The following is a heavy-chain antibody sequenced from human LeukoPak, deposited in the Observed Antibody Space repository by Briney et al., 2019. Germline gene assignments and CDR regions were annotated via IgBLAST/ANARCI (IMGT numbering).Heavy chain of an antibody. J-gene: IGHJ4*02. CDR3: AKDSSGWYLHSHFDY. CDR1: GGSISRYY. Sequence: SETLSLTCTVSGGSISRYYWSWIWQPAGEGLEWIGRLHTSGSTHYNPSLKSRVTMSVDTSKNQFSLKLSSVTAADTAVYYCAKDSSGWYLHSHFDYWGQGTLVTVSS. D-gene: IGHD6-19*01. CDR2: LHTSGST. V-gene: IGHV4-4*07.